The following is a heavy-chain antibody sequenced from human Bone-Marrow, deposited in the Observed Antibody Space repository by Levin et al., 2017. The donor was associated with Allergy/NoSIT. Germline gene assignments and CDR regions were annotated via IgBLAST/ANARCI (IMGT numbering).Heavy chain of an antibody. V-gene: IGHV5-10-1*01. CDR3: ARRPSFYSSSSVAGFDS. CDR1: GFTFTTYW. Sequence: GESLKISCKASGFTFTTYWINWVRHVPGKGLEWLGKVDPSDSYIKYSPSFEGHVTISADKSSTTAYLQWDSLKASDTGIYYCARRPSFYSSSSVAGFDSWDQGTLVTVSS. CDR2: VDPSDSYI. J-gene: IGHJ4*02. D-gene: IGHD6-6*01.